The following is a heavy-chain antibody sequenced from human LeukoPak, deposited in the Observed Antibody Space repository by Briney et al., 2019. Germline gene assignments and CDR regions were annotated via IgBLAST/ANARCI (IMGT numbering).Heavy chain of an antibody. Sequence: GESLRLSCAASGFTFSSYGMHWVRQAPGKGLEWVAFIRYDGSNKYYADSVKGRFTISRDNSKNTLYLQMNSLRAEDTAVYYCAKLGRGYDYYYYYMDVWGKGTTVTISS. CDR2: IRYDGSNK. CDR3: AKLGRGYDYYYYYMDV. V-gene: IGHV3-30*02. CDR1: GFTFSSYG. D-gene: IGHD3-10*01. J-gene: IGHJ6*03.